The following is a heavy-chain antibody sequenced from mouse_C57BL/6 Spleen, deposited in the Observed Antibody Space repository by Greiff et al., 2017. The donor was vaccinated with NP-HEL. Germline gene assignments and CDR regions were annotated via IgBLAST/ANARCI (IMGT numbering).Heavy chain of an antibody. CDR2: IYPSDSEN. CDR1: GYTFTSYW. CDR3: ARSYYGYGY. D-gene: IGHD2-9*01. J-gene: IGHJ2*01. Sequence: QVQLQQPGAELVRPGSSVKLSCKASGYTFTSYWMDWVKQRPGQGLEWIGNIYPSDSENHYNQKFKDKATLTVDKSSSTAYMHLSSLTSEDSAVYYCARSYYGYGYWGQGTTLTVSS. V-gene: IGHV1-61*01.